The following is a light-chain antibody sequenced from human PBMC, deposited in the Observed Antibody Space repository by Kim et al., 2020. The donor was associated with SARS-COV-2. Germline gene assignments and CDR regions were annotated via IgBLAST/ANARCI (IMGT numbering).Light chain of an antibody. Sequence: APRTRTGHSNTGDNRGSACLQQRQGPPPNPLSYGDNNRPSGVSERFSASRSGNTASLTITGLQPEDEADYYCSAWDTGLNGYVFGTGTKVTVL. V-gene: IGLV10-54*01. CDR2: GDN. CDR3: SAWDTGLNGYV. J-gene: IGLJ1*01. CDR1: SNTGDNRG.